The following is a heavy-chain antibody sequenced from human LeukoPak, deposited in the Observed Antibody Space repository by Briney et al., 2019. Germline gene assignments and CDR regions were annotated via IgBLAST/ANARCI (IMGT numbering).Heavy chain of an antibody. CDR2: TYYRSQWYN. CDR1: GDSVSNNNGA. V-gene: IGHV6-1*01. CDR3: AGGYAFDV. J-gene: IGHJ3*01. Sequence: SQTLSLTCAVSGDSVSNNNGAWNWIRQSPSRGLEWLGRTYYRSQWYNDYARSVMSRISVDPDTSKNQFSLHLSSVTPDDTAVYYCAGGYAFDVWGQGTMVTVSS.